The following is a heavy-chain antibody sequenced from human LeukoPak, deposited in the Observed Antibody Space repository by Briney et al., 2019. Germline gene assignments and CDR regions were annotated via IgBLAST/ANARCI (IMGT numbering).Heavy chain of an antibody. CDR2: IYSGGST. V-gene: IGHV3-66*02. J-gene: IGHJ4*02. CDR3: VRVGYSYGYGDWNHFDY. D-gene: IGHD5-18*01. CDR1: GSTVSSNY. Sequence: PGGSLRLSCAASGSTVSSNYMSWVRQAPGKGLEWVSIIYSGGSTCYADPVKGRFTISRDNSKNTLYLQMNSLRAEDTAVYFCVRVGYSYGYGDWNHFDYWGQGTLVTVSS.